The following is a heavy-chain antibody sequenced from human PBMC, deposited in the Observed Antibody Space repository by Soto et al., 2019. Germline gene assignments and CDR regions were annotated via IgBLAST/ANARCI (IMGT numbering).Heavy chain of an antibody. CDR3: ARVLSLLVTEVDYFDY. Sequence: QVQLVQSGGEVMQPGASVKVSCKASGYTFTNYGISWVRQAPGQGLEWMGWINAYNGNANFAQRLQGRVTMTTDTSTSTAYMELRSLRSDATAVYYCARVLSLLVTEVDYFDYWGQGTLVTVSS. D-gene: IGHD2-15*01. CDR1: GYTFTNYG. J-gene: IGHJ4*02. CDR2: INAYNGNA. V-gene: IGHV1-18*01.